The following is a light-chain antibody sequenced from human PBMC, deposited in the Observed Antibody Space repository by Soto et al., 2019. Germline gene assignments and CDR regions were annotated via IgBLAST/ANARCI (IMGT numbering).Light chain of an antibody. Sequence: QSVLTQSPSASASLGASVKLTCTLSSGHSSYAIAWHQQQPEKGPRYLMKLNSDGSHSKGDGIPDRFSGSSSGAERYLTISSLQSEDEAYYYCQTWGTGTWVFGGGTKLTVL. V-gene: IGLV4-69*01. CDR1: SGHSSYA. J-gene: IGLJ3*02. CDR3: QTWGTGTWV. CDR2: LNSDGSH.